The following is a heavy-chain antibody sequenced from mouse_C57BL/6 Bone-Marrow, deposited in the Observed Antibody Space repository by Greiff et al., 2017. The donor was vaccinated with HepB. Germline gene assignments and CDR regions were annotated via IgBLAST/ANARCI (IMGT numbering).Heavy chain of an antibody. CDR3: AREKSSPYAMDY. J-gene: IGHJ4*01. V-gene: IGHV5-4*01. Sequence: EVKLVESGEGLVKPGGSLKLSCAASGFTFSSYAMSWVRQTPEKRLEWVATISDGGSYTYYPDNVKGRFTISRDNAKNNLYLQMSHLKSEDTAMYYCAREKSSPYAMDYWGQGTSVTVSS. CDR1: GFTFSSYA. D-gene: IGHD1-1*01. CDR2: ISDGGSYT.